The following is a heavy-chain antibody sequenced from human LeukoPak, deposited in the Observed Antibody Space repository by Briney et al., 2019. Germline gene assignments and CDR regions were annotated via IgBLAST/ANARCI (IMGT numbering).Heavy chain of an antibody. CDR1: GYTLTELS. V-gene: IGHV1-24*01. CDR3: VRDPLIAVAGPEDY. Sequence: ASVKVSCKVSGYTLTELSMHWVRQAPGKGLEWMGGFDPEDGETIYAQKFQGRVTMTEDTSTDTAYMELSSLRSEDTAVYYCVRDPLIAVAGPEDYWGQGTLVTVSS. CDR2: FDPEDGET. J-gene: IGHJ4*02. D-gene: IGHD6-19*01.